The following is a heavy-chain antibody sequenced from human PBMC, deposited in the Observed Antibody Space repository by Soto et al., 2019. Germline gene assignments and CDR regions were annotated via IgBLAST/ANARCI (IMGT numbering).Heavy chain of an antibody. CDR2: IDPRDSYS. CDR3: ARHEGLRYNWYAMDV. Sequence: EVQLVQSGPEIKKPGESLRISCKGSGYSFSNFWISWMRQMPGKGPEWMGRIDPRDSYSDYSPSFRGHVTISLDTSTTTAYLQWSSLRASDSATYFCARHEGLRYNWYAMDVWGQGTTVTVSS. D-gene: IGHD1-1*01. CDR1: GYSFSNFW. J-gene: IGHJ6*02. V-gene: IGHV5-10-1*01.